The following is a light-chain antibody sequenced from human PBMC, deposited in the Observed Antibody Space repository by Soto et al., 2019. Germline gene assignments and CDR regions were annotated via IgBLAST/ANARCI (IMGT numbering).Light chain of an antibody. CDR3: TSFTSSSTYV. CDR2: EVA. Sequence: QSVLTQPASVSGSHGQSITISCTGTSSDVGGFDYVSWYQQHPGKAPKLMIYEVASRPSGVSNRFSGSKSVNTASLTISGLQAEDEADYYCTSFTSSSTYVFGSGTKVTVL. CDR1: SSDVGGFDY. J-gene: IGLJ1*01. V-gene: IGLV2-14*01.